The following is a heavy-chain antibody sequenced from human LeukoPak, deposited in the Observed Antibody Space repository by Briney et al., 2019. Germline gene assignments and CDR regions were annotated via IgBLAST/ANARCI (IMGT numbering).Heavy chain of an antibody. CDR2: INHSGST. Sequence: SETLSLTCAVYGGSFSGYYWSWIRQPPGEGLEWIGEINHSGSTNYNPSLKSRVTISVDTSKNQFSLKLSSVTAADTAVYYCATTGGLRWLPRRRDAFDIWGQGTMVTVSS. D-gene: IGHD5-24*01. CDR3: ATTGGLRWLPRRRDAFDI. J-gene: IGHJ3*02. V-gene: IGHV4-34*01. CDR1: GGSFSGYY.